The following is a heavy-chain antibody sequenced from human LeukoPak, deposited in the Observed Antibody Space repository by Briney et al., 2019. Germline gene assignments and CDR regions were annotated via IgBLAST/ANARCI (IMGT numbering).Heavy chain of an antibody. CDR3: ARKGDYWNDGAY. J-gene: IGHJ4*02. CDR2: ISAYNGHT. Sequence: ASVKVSCKASGYTFSSYGFSWVRQAPGQGLEWMGWISAYNGHTDYAQKFQGRVTMTTDTAMNTAYMELRSLRPDDTAVYYCARKGDYWNDGAYWGQGTLVTVSS. V-gene: IGHV1-18*01. D-gene: IGHD1-1*01. CDR1: GYTFSSYG.